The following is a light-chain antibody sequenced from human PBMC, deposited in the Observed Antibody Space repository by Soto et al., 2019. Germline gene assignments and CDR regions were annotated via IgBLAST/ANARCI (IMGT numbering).Light chain of an antibody. J-gene: IGKJ1*01. V-gene: IGKV1-5*03. CDR3: QQYKRYSKT. Sequence: DLQRTPSPSTLSASVVYRFPLTCLALPNISSWLAWDQPKPGKAPNLLIYQTSNLESGVPSRFSGRGSGTEFTLTITSLQPDDFATYYCQQYKRYSKTFGQGTKGDIK. CDR1: PNISSW. CDR2: QTS.